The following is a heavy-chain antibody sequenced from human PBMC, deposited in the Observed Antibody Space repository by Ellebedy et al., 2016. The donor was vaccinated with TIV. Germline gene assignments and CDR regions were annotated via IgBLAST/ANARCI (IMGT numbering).Heavy chain of an antibody. V-gene: IGHV3-33*01. CDR2: IWYDGSNK. CDR1: GFTFSSYG. J-gene: IGHJ6*03. CDR3: ARDRGAAAVHYYYYYYMDV. Sequence: GGSLRLSXAASGFTFSSYGMHWVRQAPGKGLEWVAVIWYDGSNKYYADSVKGRFTISRDNSKNTLYLQMNSLRAEDTAVYYCARDRGAAAVHYYYYYYMDVWGKGTTVTVSS. D-gene: IGHD6-13*01.